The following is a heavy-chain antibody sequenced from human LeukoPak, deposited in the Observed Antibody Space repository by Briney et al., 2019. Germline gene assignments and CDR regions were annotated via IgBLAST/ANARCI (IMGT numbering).Heavy chain of an antibody. CDR1: GFAFSSYD. D-gene: IGHD1-26*01. CDR2: ISSSDNTI. V-gene: IGHV3-48*03. Sequence: GGSLRLSCAAPGFAFSSYDMNWVRQAPGKGLEWISYISSSDNTIYYADSVKGRFTISRDNAKNSLYLQMNSLGAEDTAVYYCAKGGIRGANYFDYWGQGTLVTVSS. CDR3: AKGGIRGANYFDY. J-gene: IGHJ4*02.